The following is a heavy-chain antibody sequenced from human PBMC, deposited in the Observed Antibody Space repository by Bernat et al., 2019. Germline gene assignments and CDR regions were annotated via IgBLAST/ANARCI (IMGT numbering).Heavy chain of an antibody. J-gene: IGHJ4*02. D-gene: IGHD1-26*01. CDR3: ARERLVGATGAIDY. V-gene: IGHV3-72*01. CDR1: GFTFSDHY. CDR2: TRNKANSYTT. Sequence: EVQLVESGGGLVQPGGSLRLSCAASGFTFSDHYMDWVRQAPGKGLEWVGRTRNKANSYTTEYAASVKGRFTISRDDSKNSLYLQMNSLKTEDTAMYYCARERLVGATGAIDYWGQGTTVTVSS.